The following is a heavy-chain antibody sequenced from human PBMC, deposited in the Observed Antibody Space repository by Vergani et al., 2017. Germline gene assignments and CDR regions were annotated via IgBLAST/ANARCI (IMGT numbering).Heavy chain of an antibody. CDR2: IYYSGST. D-gene: IGHD6-13*01. Sequence: QLQLQESDPGLVKPSETLSLTCTVSGGSIRSTFYYWGWIRQPPGKGLEWIGTIYYSGSTYYNPSLKSRVTISVDTSKNQFSLRLNSVTAADTAVYYCARHKGQLVPGNYYYYYYMDVWGKGTKVTVSS. CDR1: GGSIRSTFYY. J-gene: IGHJ6*03. CDR3: ARHKGQLVPGNYYYYYYMDV. V-gene: IGHV4-39*01.